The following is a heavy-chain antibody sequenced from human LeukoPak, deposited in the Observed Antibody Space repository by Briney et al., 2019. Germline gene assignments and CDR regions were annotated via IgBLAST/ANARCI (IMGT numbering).Heavy chain of an antibody. V-gene: IGHV4-39*02. CDR2: IYYGGST. Sequence: PSETLSLTCTVSGGSISSSSYYWGWIRQPPGKGLEWIGSIYYGGSTYYNPSLKSRVTISVDTSKNQFSLKLSSVTAADTAVYYCAGDSSGWDVFDYWGQGTLVTVSS. CDR1: GGSISSSSYY. D-gene: IGHD6-19*01. J-gene: IGHJ4*02. CDR3: AGDSSGWDVFDY.